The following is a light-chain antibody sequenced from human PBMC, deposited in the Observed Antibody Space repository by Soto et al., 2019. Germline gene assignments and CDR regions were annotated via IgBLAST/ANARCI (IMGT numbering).Light chain of an antibody. CDR1: QSISNNY. Sequence: EVVLPQSPGTLSLSPGERATLSCRASQSISNNYFAWYQQKPGQAPRLLIFGSSDRATRIPDRFSCSGSATDFTLTICSLEPEDLAVYYCQQYGSSPPYTFGQGTKLEIK. J-gene: IGKJ2*01. CDR3: QQYGSSPPYT. CDR2: GSS. V-gene: IGKV3-20*01.